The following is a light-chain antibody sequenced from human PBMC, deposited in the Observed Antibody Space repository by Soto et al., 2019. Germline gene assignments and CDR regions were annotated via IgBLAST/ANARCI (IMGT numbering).Light chain of an antibody. CDR1: QSVSSY. J-gene: IGKJ2*01. Sequence: EIVLTQSPATLSLSPGERVTLSCRASQSVSSYLAWYQQKPGQAPRLLIYDASNRATGVPARFSGSGSGTDFTLTISSRDPEDFAIYFCQQRRDWPGTFGQGTKLDIK. CDR2: DAS. CDR3: QQRRDWPGT. V-gene: IGKV3-11*01.